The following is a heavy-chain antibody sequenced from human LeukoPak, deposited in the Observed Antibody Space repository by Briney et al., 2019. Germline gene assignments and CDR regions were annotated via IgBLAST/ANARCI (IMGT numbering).Heavy chain of an antibody. Sequence: PGGSLRLSCAASGFTFSSYDMSWARQAPGKGLEWVSGVSGSGGATNYADSVKGRFTISRDNSKDTLYLQMNSLRAEDTAVYYCAKVRGYNYDYEVDYWGQGTLVTVSS. CDR1: GFTFSSYD. D-gene: IGHD5-18*01. V-gene: IGHV3-23*01. CDR2: VSGSGGAT. J-gene: IGHJ4*02. CDR3: AKVRGYNYDYEVDY.